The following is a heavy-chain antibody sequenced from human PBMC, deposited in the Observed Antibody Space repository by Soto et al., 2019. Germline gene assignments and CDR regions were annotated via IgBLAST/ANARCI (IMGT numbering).Heavy chain of an antibody. CDR2: ISAYNGNT. V-gene: IGHV1-18*01. D-gene: IGHD2-15*01. Sequence: ASVKVSCKASGYTFTSYGISWVRQAPGQGLEWMGWISAYNGNTNYAQKLQGRVTMTTDTSTSTAYMELRSLRSDDTAVYYCARNAPPIKYCSGGSCYDFDYWGQGTLVTVSS. CDR3: ARNAPPIKYCSGGSCYDFDY. J-gene: IGHJ4*02. CDR1: GYTFTSYG.